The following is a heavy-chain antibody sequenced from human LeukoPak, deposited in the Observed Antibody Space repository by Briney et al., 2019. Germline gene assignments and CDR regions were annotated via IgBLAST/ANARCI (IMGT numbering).Heavy chain of an antibody. V-gene: IGHV3-11*06. CDR1: GFTFSDYY. J-gene: IGHJ4*02. D-gene: IGHD3-3*01. CDR2: ISSSSSYT. CDR3: ARELPPLEKYYFDY. Sequence: RGSLRLSCAASGFTFSDYYMSWIRQAPGKGLEWVSYISSSSSYTNYADSVKGRFTISRDNSKNTLSLQMNSLRAEDTAVYYCARELPPLEKYYFDYWGQGTLVTVSS.